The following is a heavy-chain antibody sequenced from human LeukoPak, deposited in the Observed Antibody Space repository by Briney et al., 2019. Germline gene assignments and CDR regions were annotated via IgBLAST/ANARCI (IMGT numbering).Heavy chain of an antibody. CDR3: AREPVAMVPQDYYFDY. Sequence: SETLSLTCTVSGGSISSGIYYWSWIRQPAGKGLEWIGRIYTSGSTNYNPSLKSRVTISVDTSNNQFSLKLSSVTAADTAVYYCAREPVAMVPQDYYFDYWGQGTLVTVSS. CDR2: IYTSGST. J-gene: IGHJ4*02. V-gene: IGHV4-61*02. CDR1: GGSISSGIYY. D-gene: IGHD5-18*01.